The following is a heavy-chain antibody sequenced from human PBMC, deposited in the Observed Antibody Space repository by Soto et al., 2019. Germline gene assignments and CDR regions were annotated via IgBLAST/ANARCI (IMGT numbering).Heavy chain of an antibody. CDR1: GFTFSSYA. CDR2: ISYDGSNK. V-gene: IGHV3-30-3*01. J-gene: IGHJ6*02. Sequence: PGGSLRLSCAASGFTFSSYAMHWVRQAPGKGLEWVAVISYDGSNKYYADSVKGRFTISRDNSKNTLYLQMNSLRAEDTAVYYCARDLQKKIQLWFKGRYYYGMDVWGQGTTVTVSS. D-gene: IGHD5-18*01. CDR3: ARDLQKKIQLWFKGRYYYGMDV.